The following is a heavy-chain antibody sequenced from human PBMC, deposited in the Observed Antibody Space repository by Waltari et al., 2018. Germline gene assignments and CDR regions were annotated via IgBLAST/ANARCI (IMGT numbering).Heavy chain of an antibody. D-gene: IGHD3-9*01. Sequence: QVQLHQWGAGLLKPSETLSLTCAVFGGSLSGYWWTWLRQSPGKGLECIGEIGHSGGIHDNSSLKSRLTISLDTSKNQFSLQLTSVTAADTAVYYCARNGPYFDVDYWGHGALVTVSS. J-gene: IGHJ4*01. CDR2: IGHSGGI. CDR3: ARNGPYFDVDY. V-gene: IGHV4-34*01. CDR1: GGSLSGYW.